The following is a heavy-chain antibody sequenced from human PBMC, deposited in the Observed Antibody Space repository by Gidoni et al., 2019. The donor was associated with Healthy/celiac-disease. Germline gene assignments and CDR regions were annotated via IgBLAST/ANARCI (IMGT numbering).Heavy chain of an antibody. J-gene: IGHJ3*02. CDR1: GVTFSTAW. CDR3: TTDYGERGDAFDI. D-gene: IGHD4-17*01. V-gene: IGHV3-15*07. Sequence: EVQLVESGGGLVKPGGSLRLSCAASGVTFSTAWMNWVRQAPGKGLEWVGRIKSKTDGGTTDYAAPVKGRFTISRDDSKNTLYLQMNSLKTEDTAVYYCTTDYGERGDAFDIWGQGTMVTVSS. CDR2: IKSKTDGGTT.